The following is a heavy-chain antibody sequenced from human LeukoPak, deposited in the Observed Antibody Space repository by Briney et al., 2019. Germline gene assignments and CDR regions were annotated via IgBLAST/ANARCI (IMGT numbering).Heavy chain of an antibody. CDR3: ARVGTIFGVVIIPHYMDV. D-gene: IGHD3-3*01. V-gene: IGHV1-2*02. CDR1: GYTFTGYY. CDR2: INPNSGGT. J-gene: IGHJ6*03. Sequence: VASVKVSCKASGYTFTGYYMHWVRQAPGQGLEWMGWINPNSGGTNYAQKFQGRVTMTRDTSISTAYMELSRLRSDDTAVYYCARVGTIFGVVIIPHYMDVWGKGATVTVSS.